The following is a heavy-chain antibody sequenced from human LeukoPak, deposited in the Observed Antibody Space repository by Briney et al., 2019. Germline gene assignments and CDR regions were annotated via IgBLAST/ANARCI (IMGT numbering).Heavy chain of an antibody. V-gene: IGHV3-23*01. J-gene: IGHJ4*02. CDR2: VSGSGGGT. CDR1: GFTFSSYA. CDR3: ARDSVRNQLEPFWFDY. D-gene: IGHD1-1*01. Sequence: GGSLRLSCAASGFTFSSYAMGWVRQAPGKGLEWVSLVSGSGGGTYYADSVKGRFTISRDNSKNTLYLQMDSLRAEDTAVYYCARDSVRNQLEPFWFDYWGQGTLVTVSS.